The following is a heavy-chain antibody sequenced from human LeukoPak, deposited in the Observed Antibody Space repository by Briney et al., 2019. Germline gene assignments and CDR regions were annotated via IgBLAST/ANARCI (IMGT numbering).Heavy chain of an antibody. CDR1: EFIFSNYF. Sequence: GGSLRLSCRASEFIFSNYFMSWVRQAPGRGLEWVAAVKQDESEKYYVDSVKGRFSISRDNAENSLYLQMNSLRAEDTAVYYCARDAFIAAAGRAGYWGQGTLVTVSS. CDR2: VKQDESEK. J-gene: IGHJ4*02. CDR3: ARDAFIAAAGRAGY. V-gene: IGHV3-7*01. D-gene: IGHD6-13*01.